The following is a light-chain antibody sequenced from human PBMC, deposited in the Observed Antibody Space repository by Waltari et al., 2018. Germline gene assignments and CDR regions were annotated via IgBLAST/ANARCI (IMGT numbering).Light chain of an antibody. J-gene: IGLJ1*01. Sequence: QSGLTQPASVSGSPGQSITISSIGTSSDIGTYDNVIWYQQHPGKAPKPLISDVRDRPSGGSHRFSGSKSGNAASLTISGLQAEDEATYYCSSPTTRSTQVFGSGTKVTV. CDR1: SSDIGTYDN. CDR2: DVR. CDR3: SSPTTRSTQV. V-gene: IGLV2-14*01.